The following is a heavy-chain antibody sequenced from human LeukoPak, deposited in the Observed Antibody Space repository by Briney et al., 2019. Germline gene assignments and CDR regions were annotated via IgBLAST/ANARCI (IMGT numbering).Heavy chain of an antibody. CDR3: ARNYAEPYSSGPGY. Sequence: GGSLRLSCAASGFTFSSYAMSWVRQAPGKGLEWVSAISNSGGSTYYADSVKGRFTISRDNAKNSLYLQMNSLRAEDTAVYYCARNYAEPYSSGPGYWGQGTLVTASS. V-gene: IGHV3-23*01. CDR1: GFTFSSYA. CDR2: ISNSGGST. J-gene: IGHJ4*02. D-gene: IGHD6-19*01.